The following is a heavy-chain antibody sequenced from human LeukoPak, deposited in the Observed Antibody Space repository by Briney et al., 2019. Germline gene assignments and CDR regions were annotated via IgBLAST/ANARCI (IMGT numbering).Heavy chain of an antibody. CDR3: ARDGSRFVAMNWFDP. CDR1: GASISSYY. J-gene: IGHJ5*02. D-gene: IGHD3-10*01. V-gene: IGHV4-59*01. CDR2: IYYSGST. Sequence: SETLSLTCTVSGASISSYYWNWIRQPPGKGLEWIGYIYYSGSTNYNPSLKSRVTISVDTSKNQFSLKLNSVTAADTAMYYCARDGSRFVAMNWFDPWGQGTLVTVSS.